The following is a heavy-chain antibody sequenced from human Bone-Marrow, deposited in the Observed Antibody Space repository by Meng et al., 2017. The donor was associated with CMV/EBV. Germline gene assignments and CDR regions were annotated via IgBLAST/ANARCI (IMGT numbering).Heavy chain of an antibody. CDR3: ARDHCSSASCNKGYYGMDV. CDR1: GFTFSIYT. V-gene: IGHV3-21*01. Sequence: GGSLRLSCAASGFTFSIYTMNWVRQAPGKGLEWVSSITSSGSYIYYADSVKGRFTISRDSAKNSLYLQMNSLRAEDTAVYYCARDHCSSASCNKGYYGMDVWGQGTTVTVYS. J-gene: IGHJ6*01. D-gene: IGHD2-2*02. CDR2: ITSSGSYI.